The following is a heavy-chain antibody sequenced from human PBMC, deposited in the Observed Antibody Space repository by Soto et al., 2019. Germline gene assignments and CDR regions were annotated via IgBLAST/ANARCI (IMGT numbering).Heavy chain of an antibody. D-gene: IGHD2-15*01. CDR3: ARGIATGQLDP. CDR2: INPDNGNT. Sequence: ASVKVSCKASGYTFTRYTMNWVRQAPGQRLEWMGWINPDNGNTKSSQKFQDRVIVTRDTSASTAYMDLSSLRSEDTAVYYCARGIATGQLDPWGQGTLVTVSS. CDR1: GYTFTRYT. J-gene: IGHJ5*02. V-gene: IGHV1-3*01.